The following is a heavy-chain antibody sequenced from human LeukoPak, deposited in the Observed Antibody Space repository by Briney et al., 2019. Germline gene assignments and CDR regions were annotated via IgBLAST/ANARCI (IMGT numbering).Heavy chain of an antibody. J-gene: IGHJ4*02. CDR2: ISAYNGNT. D-gene: IGHD3-16*01. V-gene: IGHV1-18*01. CDR1: GYTFTSYG. Sequence: ASVKLSCKASGYTFTSYGITWVRQAPGQGLEWMGWISAYNGNTNYAQKIQGRVTMTTDTSTSTAYMELRSLRSDDTAVYYCARGRWGSYYFDHWGQGTLVTASS. CDR3: ARGRWGSYYFDH.